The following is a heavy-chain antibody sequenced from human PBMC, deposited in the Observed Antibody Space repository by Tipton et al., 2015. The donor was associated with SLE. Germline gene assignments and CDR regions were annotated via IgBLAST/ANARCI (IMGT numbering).Heavy chain of an antibody. CDR1: GVSMNRYY. V-gene: IGHV4-59*08. D-gene: IGHD2-2*01. J-gene: IGHJ4*02. CDR2: IDYNGYA. Sequence: TLSLTCTVSGVSMNRYYWSWIRQSPDNGLQWIAYIDYNGYAKYNPSPSLKSRVTISIDTSKTQFSRKLSSGTAADTAVYYCARRCSSTSCPFDYWGQGTLVTVSS. CDR3: ARRCSSTSCPFDY.